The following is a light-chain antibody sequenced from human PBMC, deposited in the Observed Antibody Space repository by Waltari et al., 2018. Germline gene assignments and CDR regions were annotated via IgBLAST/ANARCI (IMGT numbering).Light chain of an antibody. CDR3: SSYTTSSTNVI. CDR1: SNDVGRYTP. Sequence: QSALTQPASVSGSPGQSITISCTGTSNDVGRYTPVPWYQQHPGKAPKVLIYEVSHRPSGTSNRFSGSKSGNTASLTISGLQTEDEADYYCSSYTTSSTNVILGGGTKVTVL. CDR2: EVS. V-gene: IGLV2-14*01. J-gene: IGLJ2*01.